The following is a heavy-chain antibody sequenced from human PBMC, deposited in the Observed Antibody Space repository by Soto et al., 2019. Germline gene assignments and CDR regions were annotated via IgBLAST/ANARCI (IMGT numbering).Heavy chain of an antibody. CDR3: ARNVVVPAAYYYYYMDV. CDR1: GGSISSSNW. V-gene: IGHV4-4*02. J-gene: IGHJ6*03. D-gene: IGHD2-2*01. Sequence: SETLSLTCAVSGGSISSSNWWSWVRQPPGKGLEWIGEIYHSGSTNYNPSLKSRVTISVDKSKNQFSLKLSSVTAADTAVYYCARNVVVPAAYYYYYMDVWGKGTTVTVSS. CDR2: IYHSGST.